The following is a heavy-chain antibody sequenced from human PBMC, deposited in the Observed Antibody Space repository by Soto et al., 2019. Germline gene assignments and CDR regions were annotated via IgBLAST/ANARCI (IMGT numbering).Heavy chain of an antibody. D-gene: IGHD3-10*01. CDR3: ATGDTGIGVEYYFDY. CDR1: GYSFTSYW. J-gene: IGHJ4*02. V-gene: IGHV5-10-1*01. Sequence: GESLKISCKGSGYSFTSYWISWVRQMPGKGLEWMGRIDPSDSYTNYSPSFQGHVTISADKSISTAYLQWSSLKASDTAMYYCATGDTGIGVEYYFDYWGQGTLVTVSS. CDR2: IDPSDSYT.